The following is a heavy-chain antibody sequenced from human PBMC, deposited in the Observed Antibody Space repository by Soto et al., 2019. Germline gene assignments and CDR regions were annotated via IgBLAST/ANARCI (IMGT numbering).Heavy chain of an antibody. CDR3: STWGRDGWYTGFF. Sequence: QVQLVQSGAEVKTPGASVKVSCNASGYTFTDYDINWVRQAPGQGLEWVGRMNPSSGKTDYAQNFQARVTMTRDTSISTAYLELSYLGYEDTAVFYCSTWGRDGWYTGFFWGQGTLVTVAS. J-gene: IGHJ4*02. CDR1: GYTFTDYD. V-gene: IGHV1-8*01. CDR2: MNPSSGKT. D-gene: IGHD6-19*01.